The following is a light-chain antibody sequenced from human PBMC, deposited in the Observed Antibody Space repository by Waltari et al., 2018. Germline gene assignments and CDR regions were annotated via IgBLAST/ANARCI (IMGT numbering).Light chain of an antibody. CDR2: YVY. Sequence: QSALTQPASVSGSPGQSITLSCTGSSSDIGGYHYVSRYQQHPGKAPKLIIYYVYNRPSGVSSRFSGSKSGTTASLTISGLQAEDEADYYCSSYTTTNTPHYVFGSGTRVTVL. CDR3: SSYTTTNTPHYV. J-gene: IGLJ1*01. V-gene: IGLV2-14*03. CDR1: SSDIGGYHY.